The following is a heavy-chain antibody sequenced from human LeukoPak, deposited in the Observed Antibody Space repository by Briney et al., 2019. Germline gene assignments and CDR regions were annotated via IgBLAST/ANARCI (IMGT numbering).Heavy chain of an antibody. CDR2: IVVGSGHT. CDR3: AATLTVTTGSSYYGMDV. V-gene: IGHV1-58*01. J-gene: IGHJ6*02. D-gene: IGHD4-17*01. Sequence: GASVKVSCKASGFTFTSSAVQWVRQARGQHLEWIGWIVVGSGHTNYAQKFQERVTITRDMSTSTAYMQLSSLRSEDTAVYYCAATLTVTTGSSYYGMDVWGQGTTVTVSS. CDR1: GFTFTSSA.